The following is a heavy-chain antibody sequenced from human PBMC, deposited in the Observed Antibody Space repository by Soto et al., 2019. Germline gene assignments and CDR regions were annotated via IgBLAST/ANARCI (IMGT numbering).Heavy chain of an antibody. D-gene: IGHD3-22*01. CDR3: ARYLSYDSSGRQYYFDY. J-gene: IGHJ4*02. CDR1: GYSFTSYW. CDR2: IYPGDSDT. V-gene: IGHV5-51*01. Sequence: GESLKISCKGSGYSFTSYWIGWVRQMPGKGLEWMGIIYPGDSDTRYSPSFQGQVTISADKSISTAYLQWSSLKASDTAMYYCARYLSYDSSGRQYYFDYWGQGTLVTVSS.